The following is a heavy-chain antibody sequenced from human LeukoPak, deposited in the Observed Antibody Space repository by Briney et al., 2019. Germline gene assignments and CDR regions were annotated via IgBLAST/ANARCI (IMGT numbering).Heavy chain of an antibody. Sequence: GASLQISCKGSGYNFTSYWIGWVRPMPGKGLEWMGIIYPGDSDTRYSPSFQGQVTISADKSISTAYLQGSSLKASDTAMYYCARHVAVTTPNDYWGQGTLVIVSS. CDR1: GYNFTSYW. J-gene: IGHJ4*02. CDR2: IYPGDSDT. V-gene: IGHV5-51*01. D-gene: IGHD2-21*02. CDR3: ARHVAVTTPNDY.